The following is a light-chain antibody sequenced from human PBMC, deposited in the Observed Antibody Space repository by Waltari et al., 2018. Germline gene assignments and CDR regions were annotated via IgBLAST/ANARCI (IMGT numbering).Light chain of an antibody. J-gene: IGLJ2*01. CDR2: RNN. CDR3: ASWDGSLGGVV. Sequence: QSVLSQPPSASGTTGQRVTIRCTGSGYHSGNPLTYWYHQLPGAAPKPLIYRNNHRPSGVPDRFSGSKSGPSASLAISGLRSEDEALYYCASWDGSLGGVVFGGGTKLTVL. V-gene: IGLV1-47*01. CDR1: GYHSGNPL.